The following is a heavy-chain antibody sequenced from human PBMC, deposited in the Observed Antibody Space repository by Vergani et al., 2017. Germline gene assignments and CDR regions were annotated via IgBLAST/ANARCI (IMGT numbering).Heavy chain of an antibody. D-gene: IGHD2-2*01. V-gene: IGHV3-30*03. CDR1: GFTFSSYS. Sequence: VQLVESGGGLVKPGGSLRLSCAASGFTFSSYSMNWVRQAPGKGLEWVAVISYDGSNKYYADSVKGRFTISRDNSKNTLYLQMNSLRAEDTAVYYCARGYCSSTSCHDAFDIWGQGTMVTVSS. CDR2: ISYDGSNK. CDR3: ARGYCSSTSCHDAFDI. J-gene: IGHJ3*02.